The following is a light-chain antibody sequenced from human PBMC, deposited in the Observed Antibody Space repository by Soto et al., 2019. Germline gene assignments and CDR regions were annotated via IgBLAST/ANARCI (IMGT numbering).Light chain of an antibody. CDR1: QGISTD. J-gene: IGKJ1*01. V-gene: IGKV1-39*01. Sequence: DVQMTQSPSSLSASVGARVTITCRASQGISTDLNWYQQKPGKAPKLLIYTTSSLQSGVPSRFSGSGSETDFTLTISSLQPEDFATYSCQQSYNTTWTFGQGTKVDIK. CDR2: TTS. CDR3: QQSYNTTWT.